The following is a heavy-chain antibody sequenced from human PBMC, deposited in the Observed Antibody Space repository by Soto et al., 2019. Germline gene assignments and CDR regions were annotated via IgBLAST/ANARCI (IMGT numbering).Heavy chain of an antibody. CDR2: ITYSGDTT. CDR1: GFDFSTYA. V-gene: IGHV3-23*01. D-gene: IGHD4-17*01. J-gene: IGHJ4*02. CDR3: AKDWPGTSSVTSDY. Sequence: EVHLLESGGTLIQPGGSLRLSCAASGFDFSTYAMTWVRQAPGKGLEWVSGITYSGDTTYYADSVKGRFTISRDNFKNTVYLQLNCLRPDDTAMYYCAKDWPGTSSVTSDYWGQGTLVTVSS.